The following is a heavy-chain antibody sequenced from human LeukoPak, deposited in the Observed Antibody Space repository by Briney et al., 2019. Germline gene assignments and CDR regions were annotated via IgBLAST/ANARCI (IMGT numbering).Heavy chain of an antibody. CDR3: ATYDSSGYYRYFDY. D-gene: IGHD3-22*01. V-gene: IGHV4-34*01. J-gene: IGHJ4*02. CDR2: INHSGST. CDR1: GGSFSGYY. Sequence: SETLSLTCAVYGGSFSGYYWSWIRQPPGKGLEWIGEINHSGSTNYSPSLKSRVTISVDTSKNQFSLKLSSVTAADTAVYYCATYDSSGYYRYFDYWGQGTLVTVSS.